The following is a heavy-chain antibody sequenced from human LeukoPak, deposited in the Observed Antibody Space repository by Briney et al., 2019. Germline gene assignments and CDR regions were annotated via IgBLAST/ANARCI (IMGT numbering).Heavy chain of an antibody. CDR2: MNPNSGNT. J-gene: IGHJ4*02. CDR3: ARGVADGSSGVGDY. Sequence: VASVKVSCKASGYTFTSYDINWVRQATGQGLEWMGWMNPNSGNTGYAQKFQGRVTITRNTSISTAYMELSSLRSGDTAVYYCARGVADGSSGVGDYWGQGTLVTVSS. D-gene: IGHD3-22*01. CDR1: GYTFTSYD. V-gene: IGHV1-8*03.